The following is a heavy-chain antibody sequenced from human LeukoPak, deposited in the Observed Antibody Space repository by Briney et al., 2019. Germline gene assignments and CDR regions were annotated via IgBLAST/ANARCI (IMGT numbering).Heavy chain of an antibody. V-gene: IGHV1-69*13. Sequence: ASVKVSCKASGGTFSSYAISWVRQAPGQGLEWMGGIIPIFGTANYAQKFQGRVTITADESTSTAYMELSSLRSEDTAVYYCASPTLATFSYYYGMDVRGKGTTVTVSS. D-gene: IGHD3-16*01. CDR3: ASPTLATFSYYYGMDV. CDR2: IIPIFGTA. J-gene: IGHJ6*04. CDR1: GGTFSSYA.